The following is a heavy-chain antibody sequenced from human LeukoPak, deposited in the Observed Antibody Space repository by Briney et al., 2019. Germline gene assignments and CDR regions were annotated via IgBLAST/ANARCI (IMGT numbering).Heavy chain of an antibody. CDR2: IKQDGSEK. CDR1: GFTFSSYW. Sequence: HPGGSLRLSCAASGFTFSSYWMSWVRQAPGKGLEWVANIKQDGSEKYYVDSVKGRFTISRDNAKNSLYLQMNSLRAEDTAVYYCAASGLGYYFDYWGQGTLVTVSS. V-gene: IGHV3-7*01. D-gene: IGHD6-13*01. J-gene: IGHJ4*02. CDR3: AASGLGYYFDY.